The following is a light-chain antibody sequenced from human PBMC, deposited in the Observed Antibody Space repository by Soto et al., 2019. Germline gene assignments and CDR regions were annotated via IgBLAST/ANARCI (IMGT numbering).Light chain of an antibody. CDR2: GTS. CDR1: QSVGRN. J-gene: IGKJ2*01. Sequence: EIVMTQSPVALSVSPGERAALSCRASQSVGRNFAWYQQRPGQAPRVLIYGTSTRATGVPARFSGSGSGTDFTLTISGLQSEDLAVYYCQQYNNWPYTFGQGNRLEIK. V-gene: IGKV3-15*01. CDR3: QQYNNWPYT.